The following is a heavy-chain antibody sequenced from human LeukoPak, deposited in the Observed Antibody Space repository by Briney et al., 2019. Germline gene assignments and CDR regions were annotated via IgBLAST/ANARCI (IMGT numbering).Heavy chain of an antibody. J-gene: IGHJ4*02. CDR3: ATYFYGEYGSYYFDY. Sequence: SGTLSLTCAVSGAFITNSHWWSWARQPPGKGLEWIGEIYHSGTTNYNPSLKSRVTMSVDKSKNQFSLKLSSVTAADTAAYYCATYFYGEYGSYYFDYWGQGTLVTVSS. CDR2: IYHSGTT. D-gene: IGHD4-17*01. V-gene: IGHV4-4*02. CDR1: GAFITNSHW.